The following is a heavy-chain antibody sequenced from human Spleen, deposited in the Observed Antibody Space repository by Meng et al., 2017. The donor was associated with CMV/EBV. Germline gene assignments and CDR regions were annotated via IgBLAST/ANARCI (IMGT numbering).Heavy chain of an antibody. D-gene: IGHD2-2*01. V-gene: IGHV4-34*01. CDR3: ARDGEYQLLFSAYYGMDV. Sequence: GSLRLSCTVSGGSIRRYYWSWIRQPPGKGLEWIGEINHSGSTNYNPSLKSRVTISVDTSKNQFSLKLSSVTAADTAVYYCARDGEYQLLFSAYYGMDVWGQGTTVTVSS. J-gene: IGHJ6*02. CDR1: GGSIRRYY. CDR2: INHSGST.